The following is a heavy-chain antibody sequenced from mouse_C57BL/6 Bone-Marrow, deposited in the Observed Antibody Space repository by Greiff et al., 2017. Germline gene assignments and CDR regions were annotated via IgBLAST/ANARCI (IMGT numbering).Heavy chain of an antibody. CDR3: TRYEGVLLFAY. D-gene: IGHD1-1*01. Sequence: EVKLMESGGGLVQPGGSLSLSCAASGFTFTDYYMSWVRQPPGKALEWLGFIRNKANGYTTEYSASVKGRFTISRDNSQSILYLQMNALRAEDSATYYCTRYEGVLLFAYWGQGTLVTVSA. V-gene: IGHV7-3*01. J-gene: IGHJ3*01. CDR2: IRNKANGYTT. CDR1: GFTFTDYY.